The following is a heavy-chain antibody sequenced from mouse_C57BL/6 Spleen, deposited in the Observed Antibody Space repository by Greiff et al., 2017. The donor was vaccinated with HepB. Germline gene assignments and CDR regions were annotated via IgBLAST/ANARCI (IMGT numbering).Heavy chain of an antibody. D-gene: IGHD4-1*01. J-gene: IGHJ4*01. CDR3: ARRSGTEMDY. CDR1: GYTFTSYW. Sequence: QVQLQQPGAELVKPGASVKLSCKASGYTFTSYWMHWVKQRPGQGLEWIGMIHPNSGSTNYNEKFKSKATLTVDKSSSTAYMQLSSLTSEDAAVYYCARRSGTEMDYWGQGTSVTVSS. CDR2: IHPNSGST. V-gene: IGHV1-64*01.